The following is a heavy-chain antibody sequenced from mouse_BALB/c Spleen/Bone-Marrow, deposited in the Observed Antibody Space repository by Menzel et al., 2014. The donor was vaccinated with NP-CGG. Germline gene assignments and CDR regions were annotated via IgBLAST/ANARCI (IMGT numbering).Heavy chain of an antibody. CDR1: GYSITGYY. Sequence: EVNLVESGPELVKPGVSVKISCKASGYSITGYYMHWVKQSHVKSLEWIGRINPYNGATTYSQSFKDKASLTVDESSNTAYMDLHSLTSEDSAVYYCARGAYWGQGTLVTVSA. CDR2: INPYNGAT. J-gene: IGHJ3*01. V-gene: IGHV1-31*01. CDR3: ARGAY.